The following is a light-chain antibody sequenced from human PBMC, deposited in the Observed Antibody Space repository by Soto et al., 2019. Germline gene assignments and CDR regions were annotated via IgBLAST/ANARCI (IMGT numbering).Light chain of an antibody. CDR2: AAS. Sequence: DIQMTQSPSSLSASVVYRVTIACQASQDISNYLNWYQQKPGKAPKLLIYAASNLETGVPSRFSGSGSGTDFTFTISSLQPEDIATYYCQQYDNLPLTFGGGTKVDIK. CDR3: QQYDNLPLT. CDR1: QDISNY. J-gene: IGKJ4*01. V-gene: IGKV1-33*01.